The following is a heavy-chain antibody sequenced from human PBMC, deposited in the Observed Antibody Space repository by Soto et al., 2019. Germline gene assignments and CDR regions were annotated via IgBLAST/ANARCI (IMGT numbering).Heavy chain of an antibody. CDR1: GYTFTSYG. V-gene: IGHV1-8*02. D-gene: IGHD2-2*01. CDR3: ARGGTSTSYYYYMDV. CDR2: MNPNSGNT. J-gene: IGHJ6*03. Sequence: ASVKVSCKASGYTFTSYGISWVRQAPGQGLEWMGWMNPNSGNTGYAQKFQGRVTMTRNTSISTAYMELSSLRSEDTAVYYCARGGTSTSYYYYMDVWGKGTTVTVSS.